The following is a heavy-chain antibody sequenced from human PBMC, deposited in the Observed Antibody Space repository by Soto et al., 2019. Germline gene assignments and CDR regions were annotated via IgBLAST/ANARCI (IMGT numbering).Heavy chain of an antibody. Sequence: QVQLVESGGGVVQPGRSLRLSCAASGFTFSSYGMHWVRQAPGKGLEWVAVISHDGSNKYFVGSVKGRFTSSRDNSKNALYLQMNRLRAEDPGVYYCANSVIAGAGYLSYFDYWGQGTLVTVSS. D-gene: IGHD6-19*01. CDR3: ANSVIAGAGYLSYFDY. J-gene: IGHJ4*02. CDR1: GFTFSSYG. CDR2: ISHDGSNK. V-gene: IGHV3-30*18.